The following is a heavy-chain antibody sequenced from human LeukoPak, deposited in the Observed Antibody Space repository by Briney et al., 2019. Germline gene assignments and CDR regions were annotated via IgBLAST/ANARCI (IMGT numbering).Heavy chain of an antibody. J-gene: IGHJ4*02. CDR3: ARGGVVPAAPDY. CDR1: GFTFSSYA. V-gene: IGHV3-30*04. D-gene: IGHD2-2*01. CDR2: ISYDGSNK. Sequence: PGRSLRLSCAASGFTFSSYAMHWVRQAQGKGLEWVAVISYDGSNKYYADSVKGRFTISRDNSKNTLYLQMNSLRAEDTAVYYCARGGVVPAAPDYWGQGTLVTVSS.